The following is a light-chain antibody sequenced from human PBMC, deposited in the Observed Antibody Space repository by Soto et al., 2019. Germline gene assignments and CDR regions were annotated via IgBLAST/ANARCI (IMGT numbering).Light chain of an antibody. V-gene: IGLV1-40*01. CDR2: ANT. CDR3: QSYDSSLIVSKV. Sequence: QSVLTQPPSVSGAPGQRGTISCSGSSSNLGAGYDVQWYRQFPGTAPKLLIYANTERPSGVPDRFSGSKSGTSASLAITGLQADDEADYYCQSYDSSLIVSKVFGTGTKVTVL. CDR1: SSNLGAGYD. J-gene: IGLJ1*01.